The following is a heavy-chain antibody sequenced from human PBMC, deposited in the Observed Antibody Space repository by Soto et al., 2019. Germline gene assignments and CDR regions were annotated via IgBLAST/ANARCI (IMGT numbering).Heavy chain of an antibody. CDR1: GYTLTSYD. CDR3: ASSYSNYALIDYYYYGMGV. V-gene: IGHV1-8*01. J-gene: IGHJ6*02. Sequence: ASVKVSCKASGYTLTSYDINWVRQATGQGLEWMGWMNPNSGNTNYAQKFQGRVTITRDTSASTAYMELSSLRSEDTAVYYCASSYSNYALIDYYYYGMGVWGQGTTVTVSS. D-gene: IGHD4-4*01. CDR2: MNPNSGNT.